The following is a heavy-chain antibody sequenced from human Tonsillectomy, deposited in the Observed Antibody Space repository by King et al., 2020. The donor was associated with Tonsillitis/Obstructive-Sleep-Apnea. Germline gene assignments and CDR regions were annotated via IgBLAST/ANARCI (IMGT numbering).Heavy chain of an antibody. Sequence: EVQLVESGGGLVQPGGSLRLSCAASGFTFSSYAMSWVRQAPGKGLEWGSAISGSGGSTYYADSVKGRFTISRDNSKNTLYLQMNSLRAEDTAVYYCAKDWGDIAARPRHFDYWGQGTLVTVSS. J-gene: IGHJ4*02. CDR3: AKDWGDIAARPRHFDY. D-gene: IGHD6-6*01. CDR1: GFTFSSYA. V-gene: IGHV3-23*04. CDR2: ISGSGGST.